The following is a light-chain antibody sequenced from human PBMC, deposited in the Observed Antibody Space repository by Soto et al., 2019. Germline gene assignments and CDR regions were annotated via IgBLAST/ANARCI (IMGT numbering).Light chain of an antibody. V-gene: IGKV3-15*01. Sequence: EIVMTQSPATLSVSPGERATLSCRASQSVSSNLAWYPQKPGQAPRLFIYGASTRATGIPARFSGSGSGTEFTLTISSLQSEDFAVYYCQQYNNWPPLTFGGGTKVEIK. CDR1: QSVSSN. CDR2: GAS. CDR3: QQYNNWPPLT. J-gene: IGKJ4*02.